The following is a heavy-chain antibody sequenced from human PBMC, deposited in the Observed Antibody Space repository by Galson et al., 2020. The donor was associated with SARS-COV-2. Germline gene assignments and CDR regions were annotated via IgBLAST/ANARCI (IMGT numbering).Heavy chain of an antibody. CDR3: AGRSVPYRPRGFDP. D-gene: IGHD3-16*02. V-gene: IGHV4-39*01. Sequence: SETLSLTCTVSGGSISSSSYYWGWIRQPPGKGLEWIGSIYYSGSTYYNPSLKSRVTISVDTSKNQFSLKLSSVTAADTAVYYCAGRSVPYRPRGFDPWGQGTLVTVSS. J-gene: IGHJ5*02. CDR1: GGSISSSSYY. CDR2: IYYSGST.